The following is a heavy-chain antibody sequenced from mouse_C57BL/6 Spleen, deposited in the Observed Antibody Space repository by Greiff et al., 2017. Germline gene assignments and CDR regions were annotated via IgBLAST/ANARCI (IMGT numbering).Heavy chain of an antibody. Sequence: VQLQQPGAELVKPGASVKLSCKASGYTFTSYWMQWVKQRPGQGLEWIGEIDPSDSYTNYNQKFKGKATLTVDPSSSTAYMQLSSLTSEDSAVYYCATYGDFAYWGQGTLVTVSA. D-gene: IGHD2-13*01. CDR2: IDPSDSYT. CDR3: ATYGDFAY. J-gene: IGHJ3*01. CDR1: GYTFTSYW. V-gene: IGHV1-50*01.